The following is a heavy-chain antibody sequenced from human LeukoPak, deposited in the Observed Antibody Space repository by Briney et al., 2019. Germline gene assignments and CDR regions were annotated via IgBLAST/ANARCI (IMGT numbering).Heavy chain of an antibody. V-gene: IGHV4-34*01. D-gene: IGHD1-7*01. J-gene: IGHJ6*03. CDR1: DWSFSDYY. Sequence: PSETLSLTCAVFDWSFSDYYWSWVRQPPGKGLEWIGEINYSGRTNYYPSLTSRATLSIDTSKNQFSLKLSSVTVADTAVYYCARGVRGSTSWNSYYNYFYLDVWGKGTTVTVSS. CDR2: INYSGRT. CDR3: ARGVRGSTSWNSYYNYFYLDV.